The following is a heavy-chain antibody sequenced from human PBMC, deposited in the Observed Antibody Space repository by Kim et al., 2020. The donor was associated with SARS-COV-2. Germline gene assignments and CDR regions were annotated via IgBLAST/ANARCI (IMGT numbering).Heavy chain of an antibody. V-gene: IGHV4-34*01. CDR1: GGSFSGYY. J-gene: IGHJ6*03. Sequence: SETLSLTCAVYGGSFSGYYWSWIRQPPGKGLEWIGEINHSGSTNYNPSLKSRVTISVDTSKNQFSLKLSSVTAADTAVYYCARGVRGPVVVPTVRRAGRSHYMDVWGKGTTVTVSS. D-gene: IGHD2-15*01. CDR2: INHSGST. CDR3: ARGVRGPVVVPTVRRAGRSHYMDV.